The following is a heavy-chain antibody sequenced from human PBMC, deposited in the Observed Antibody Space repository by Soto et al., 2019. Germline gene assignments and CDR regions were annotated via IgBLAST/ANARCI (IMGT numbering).Heavy chain of an antibody. CDR1: RFTFSTYG. Sequence: PGGSLRLSCAASRFTFSTYGMHWVRQAPGKGLEWVAVISYDGSSTYYADSVKGRFTISRDNSKNMVYMQMNSLRDEDTAVYYCAKGVTTSRYYYYGLDVWGPGTTVTVSS. CDR2: ISYDGSST. CDR3: AKGVTTSRYYYYGLDV. V-gene: IGHV3-30*18. J-gene: IGHJ6*02. D-gene: IGHD4-4*01.